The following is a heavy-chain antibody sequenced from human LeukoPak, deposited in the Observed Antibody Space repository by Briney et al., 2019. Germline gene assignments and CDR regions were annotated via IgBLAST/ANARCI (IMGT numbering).Heavy chain of an antibody. V-gene: IGHV4-34*01. J-gene: IGHJ5*02. Sequence: PSETLSLTCAVYGGSFSGYYWSWIRQPPGKGLEWIGEINHSGSTNYNPSLKSRATISVDTSKNQFSLKLSSVTAADTAVYYCARGLPDCSGGSCYPDWFDPWGQGTLVTVSS. CDR2: INHSGST. D-gene: IGHD2-15*01. CDR1: GGSFSGYY. CDR3: ARGLPDCSGGSCYPDWFDP.